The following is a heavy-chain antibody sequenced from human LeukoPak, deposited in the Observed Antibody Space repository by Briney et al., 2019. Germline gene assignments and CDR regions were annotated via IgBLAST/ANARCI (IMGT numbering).Heavy chain of an antibody. J-gene: IGHJ4*02. CDR1: GYTFTSYG. V-gene: IGHV1-18*01. CDR3: ARYSSSWPDY. Sequence: GASVKVSCKASGYTFTSYGISSVRQAPGQGLEWMGWISAYNGNTTYAQKLQGRVTMTTDTSTSTAYMELRSLGSDDTAVYCCARYSSSWPDYWGQGTLVTVSS. D-gene: IGHD6-13*01. CDR2: ISAYNGNT.